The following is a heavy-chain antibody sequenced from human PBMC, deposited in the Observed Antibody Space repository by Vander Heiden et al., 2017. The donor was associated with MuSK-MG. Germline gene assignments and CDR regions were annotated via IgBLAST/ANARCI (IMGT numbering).Heavy chain of an antibody. V-gene: IGHV1-18*01. Sequence: QVQLVQSGAEVKKPGASVKFSCKASGYTFTSYGISWVRQAPGQGLEWMGWISVNNGNTNHAQKLQGRLTMTTDTSTSTAYMELRSLRFDDTALYYCARDPWGGAFDIWGQGTMVTVSS. CDR2: ISVNNGNT. J-gene: IGHJ3*02. CDR3: ARDPWGGAFDI. CDR1: GYTFTSYG. D-gene: IGHD3-16*01.